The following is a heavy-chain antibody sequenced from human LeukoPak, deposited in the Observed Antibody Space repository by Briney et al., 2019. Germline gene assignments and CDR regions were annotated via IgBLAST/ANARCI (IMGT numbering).Heavy chain of an antibody. V-gene: IGHV5-51*01. Sequence: GEALKISCKGSGYSFTSHWIGWVRQMPGKGLEWMVIIYPGDSDTRYSPPFQGQVTISADKSISTAYLQWSSLQASGTAMYYCARLGRMRGWFDPWGEGTLVPVSS. CDR1: GYSFTSHW. D-gene: IGHD3-16*01. J-gene: IGHJ5*02. CDR3: ARLGRMRGWFDP. CDR2: IYPGDSDT.